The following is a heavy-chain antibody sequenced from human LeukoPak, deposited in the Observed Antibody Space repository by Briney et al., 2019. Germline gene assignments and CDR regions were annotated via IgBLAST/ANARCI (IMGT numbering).Heavy chain of an antibody. CDR2: IFHSGNS. CDR3: ARVTYVDDMLYQYFDY. Sequence: SETLSLTCAVSSYSISSGSYWGWIRQSPGKGLEWVGSIFHSGNSYFNPSLKSRLTMSVDTSKNQFSLKLTSVTAADTALYYCARVTYVDDMLYQYFDYWGQGILVTVSS. J-gene: IGHJ4*02. D-gene: IGHD4-17*01. CDR1: SYSISSGSY. V-gene: IGHV4-38-2*01.